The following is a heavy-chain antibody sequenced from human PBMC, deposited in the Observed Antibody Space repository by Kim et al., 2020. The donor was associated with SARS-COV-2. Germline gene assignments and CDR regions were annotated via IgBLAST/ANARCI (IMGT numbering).Heavy chain of an antibody. CDR3: AKGGSSYLFDS. Sequence: GGSLRLSCAASGFTVSGNYLNWVRQAPGKGLEWVSVIYSGGSTNYADSVKGRFTISIDNSENTLYLQMNSLRVEDTAVYYCAKGGSSYLFDSWGQGTLVTVSS. V-gene: IGHV3-53*01. D-gene: IGHD3-22*01. CDR1: GFTVSGNY. J-gene: IGHJ4*02. CDR2: IYSGGST.